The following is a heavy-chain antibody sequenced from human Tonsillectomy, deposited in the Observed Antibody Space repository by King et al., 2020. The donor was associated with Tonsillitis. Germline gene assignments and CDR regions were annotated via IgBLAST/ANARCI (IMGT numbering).Heavy chain of an antibody. CDR2: ISGSGGST. D-gene: IGHD3-3*01. CDR1: GVTFSSYA. V-gene: IGHV3-23*04. Sequence: VQLVESGGGLVQPGGSLRLSCTGSGVTFSSYAMSWVRQAPGGGLEWVSGISGSGGSTYYEDSVKGRFTISRDNSQNTLYLQMKSLEAEDTAVSFCAKEGHYDFWSDYYPSRHPLDYYYMDVWGKGTTVTVTS. CDR3: AKEGHYDFWSDYYPSRHPLDYYYMDV. J-gene: IGHJ6*03.